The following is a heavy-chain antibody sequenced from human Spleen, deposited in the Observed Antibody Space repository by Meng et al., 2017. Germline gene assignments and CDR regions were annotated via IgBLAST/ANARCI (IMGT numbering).Heavy chain of an antibody. D-gene: IGHD6-13*01. V-gene: IGHV5-51*01. CDR1: GYSFPGYW. J-gene: IGHJ4*02. CDR2: IYPGDSDT. Sequence: KVSCKGSGYSFPGYWIGWVRQMPGKGLEWMGLIYPGDSDTRYSPSFQGQVTISVDKSIGTAYLQWSSLKASDTAMYYCARRRRIVRAAGGADYFDYWGQGTLVTVSS. CDR3: ARRRRIVRAAGGADYFDY.